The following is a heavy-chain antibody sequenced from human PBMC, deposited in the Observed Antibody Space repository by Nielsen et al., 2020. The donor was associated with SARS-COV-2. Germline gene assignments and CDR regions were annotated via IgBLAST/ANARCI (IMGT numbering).Heavy chain of an antibody. J-gene: IGHJ4*02. D-gene: IGHD4-17*01. V-gene: IGHV3-7*01. Sequence: RQAPGKGLEWVANIKQDGSEKYYVDSVKGRFTISRDNAKNSLYLQMNSLRAEDTAVYYCARVALTTVTPYYFDYWGQGTLVTVSS. CDR3: ARVALTTVTPYYFDY. CDR2: IKQDGSEK.